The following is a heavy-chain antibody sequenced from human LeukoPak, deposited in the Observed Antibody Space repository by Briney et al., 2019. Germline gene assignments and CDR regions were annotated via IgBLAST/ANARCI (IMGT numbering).Heavy chain of an antibody. CDR1: GFSLSDYG. CDR2: INSNGAVI. CDR3: ARDPDGDYDFDY. V-gene: IGHV3-48*01. D-gene: IGHD4-17*01. J-gene: IGHJ4*02. Sequence: PGGSLRLSCAASGFSLSDYGMNWVRRAPGKGLEGLSHINSNGAVISYADSVKGRFTISRDTAKSSLYLQMNSLKIEDTAIYFCARDPDGDYDFDYWGQGTLVTVSS.